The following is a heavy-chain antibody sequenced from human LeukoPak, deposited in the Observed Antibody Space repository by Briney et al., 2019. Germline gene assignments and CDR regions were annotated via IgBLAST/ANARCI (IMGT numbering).Heavy chain of an antibody. CDR2: MNPNSGNT. D-gene: IGHD6-13*01. CDR1: GYTFTSYD. CDR3: AVLGCSSSWYISHPFDY. V-gene: IGHV1-8*01. J-gene: IGHJ4*02. Sequence: GASVTVSCKASGYTFTSYDINWVRQATGQGLEWMGWMNPNSGNTGYAQKFQGRVTMTRNTSISTAYMELSSLRSEDTAVYYCAVLGCSSSWYISHPFDYWGQGTLVTVSS.